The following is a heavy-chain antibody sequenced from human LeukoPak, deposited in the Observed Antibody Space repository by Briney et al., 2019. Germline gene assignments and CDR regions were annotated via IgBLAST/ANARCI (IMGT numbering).Heavy chain of an antibody. V-gene: IGHV1-69-2*01. D-gene: IGHD1-26*01. CDR2: VDPEDGET. J-gene: IGHJ3*02. CDR1: GYTFTDYY. Sequence: GASVKVSCKVSGYTFTDYYMHWVQQAPGKGLEWMGLVDPEDGETIYAEKFQGRVTITADTSTDTAYMELSSLRSEDTAVYYCATGFTGSYKNDAFDIWGQGTMVTVSS. CDR3: ATGFTGSYKNDAFDI.